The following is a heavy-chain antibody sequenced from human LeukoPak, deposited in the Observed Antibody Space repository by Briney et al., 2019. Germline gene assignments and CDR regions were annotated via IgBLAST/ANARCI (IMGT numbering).Heavy chain of an antibody. CDR1: GASISSSY. Sequence: SETLSLTCTVSGASISSSYCTWIRQPAGEGLEWIGRISTGGSTTYNPSFKSRVTMSVDTSKNQFSLNLTSVTAADTAVYYCARDQTYYVSSGYYYVTYFHHWGQGIPVTVSS. D-gene: IGHD3-22*01. CDR3: ARDQTYYVSSGYYYVTYFHH. V-gene: IGHV4-4*07. J-gene: IGHJ1*01. CDR2: ISTGGST.